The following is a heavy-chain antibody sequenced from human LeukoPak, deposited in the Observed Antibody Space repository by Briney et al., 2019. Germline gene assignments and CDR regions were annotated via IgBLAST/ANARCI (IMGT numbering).Heavy chain of an antibody. Sequence: GALRLSCAASGFSFSDYWMTWVRQSSGRGLEWVANIKPDGTAQYYVDSMKGRFTISRDNVENSLYLQMNNLRAEDTAVYYCARVLSSYKWYFDLWGRGTLVSVSS. CDR3: ARVLSSYKWYFDL. CDR2: IKPDGTAQ. CDR1: GFSFSDYW. J-gene: IGHJ2*01. V-gene: IGHV3-7*04. D-gene: IGHD3-22*01.